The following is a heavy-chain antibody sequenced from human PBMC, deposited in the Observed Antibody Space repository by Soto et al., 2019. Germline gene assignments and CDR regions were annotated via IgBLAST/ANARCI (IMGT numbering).Heavy chain of an antibody. J-gene: IGHJ6*02. CDR3: ARELPQRQGRNMDV. CDR1: SGSMTTGDQY. D-gene: IGHD1-1*01. V-gene: IGHV4-31*03. CDR2: ISHRGSL. Sequence: PSETLSLTCTVTSGSMTTGDQYWTWIRHRPGEGLEWFGYISHRGSLYYNPSLESRVSMSVDTSKNQFSLNLSSVTAADTAVYYCARELPQRQGRNMDVWGQGTTVTVSS.